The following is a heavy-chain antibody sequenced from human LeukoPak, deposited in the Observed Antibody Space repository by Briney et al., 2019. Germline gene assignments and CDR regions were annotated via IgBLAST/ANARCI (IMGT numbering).Heavy chain of an antibody. V-gene: IGHV1-46*01. Sequence: ASVKVSCKASGYTFTSYYMHWVRQAPGQGLEYTGIINPGGGSTTYAQKFQGRVTMTRDTSTSTVYMELSSLRSEDTAVYYCARDLVWGYYFDYWGQGTLVTVSS. D-gene: IGHD7-27*01. CDR2: INPGGGST. J-gene: IGHJ4*02. CDR3: ARDLVWGYYFDY. CDR1: GYTFTSYY.